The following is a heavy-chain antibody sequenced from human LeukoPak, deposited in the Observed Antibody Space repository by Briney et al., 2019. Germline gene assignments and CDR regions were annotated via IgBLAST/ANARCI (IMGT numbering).Heavy chain of an antibody. CDR1: GGTFSSYA. Sequence: SVKVSCKASGGTFSSYAISWVRQAPGQGLEWMGRIIPILGMLNYAQKFQGRVTITADKSTSTAYMELSSLRSEDTAVYYCARDDGGIAPDYWGQGTLVTVSS. J-gene: IGHJ4*02. V-gene: IGHV1-69*04. CDR3: ARDDGGIAPDY. D-gene: IGHD4-23*01. CDR2: IIPILGML.